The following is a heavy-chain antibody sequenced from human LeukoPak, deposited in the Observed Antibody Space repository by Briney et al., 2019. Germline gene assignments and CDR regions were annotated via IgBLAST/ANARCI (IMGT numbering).Heavy chain of an antibody. CDR3: ATLWATTGDIVVVPATSNWFDP. V-gene: IGHV1-69-2*01. CDR1: GYTFTDYC. CDR2: VDPEDGET. Sequence: ASVKVSCKVSGYTFTDYCMHWVQQAPGKGLEWMGLVDPEDGETIYAEKFQGRVTITADTSTDTAYMELSSLRSEDTAVYYCATLWATTGDIVVVPATSNWFDPWGQGTLVTVSS. J-gene: IGHJ5*02. D-gene: IGHD2-2*01.